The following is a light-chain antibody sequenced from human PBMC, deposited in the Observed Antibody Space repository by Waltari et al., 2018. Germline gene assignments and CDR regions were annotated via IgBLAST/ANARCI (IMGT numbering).Light chain of an antibody. CDR2: AAS. Sequence: DIQLTQSPSFLSASVGDRVTITCRASQGIGSYLAWYQHTLGKAPKLLIYAASTLQSGVPSRFSGSGSGTEFTLTISSLQPEDVAVYYCQQYWSIPLTFGGGTKVEIK. V-gene: IGKV1-9*01. J-gene: IGKJ4*01. CDR3: QQYWSIPLT. CDR1: QGIGSY.